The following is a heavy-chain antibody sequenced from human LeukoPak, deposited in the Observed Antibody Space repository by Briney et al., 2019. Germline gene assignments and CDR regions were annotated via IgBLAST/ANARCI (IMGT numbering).Heavy chain of an antibody. D-gene: IGHD5-18*01. CDR1: GFTFSSYA. CDR2: ISYDGSNK. CDR3: ARDRRGYSYGYEFDY. Sequence: PGRSLRLSCAASGFTFSSYAMHWVRQAPGKGLEWVAVISYDGSNKYYADSVKGRFTISRDNPKNTLYLQMNSLRAEDTAVYYCARDRRGYSYGYEFDYWGQGTLVTVSS. J-gene: IGHJ4*02. V-gene: IGHV3-30*04.